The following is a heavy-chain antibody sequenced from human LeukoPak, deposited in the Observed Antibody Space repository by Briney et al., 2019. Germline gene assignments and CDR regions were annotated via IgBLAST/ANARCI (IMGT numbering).Heavy chain of an antibody. D-gene: IGHD2-2*01. J-gene: IGHJ4*02. V-gene: IGHV3-23*01. CDR1: GFTFSTYA. Sequence: GGSLRLSCAASGFTFSTYAMTWVRQAPGKGLXXXXXXXXXGGSTYYADSVKGRFTISRDNSKNTLFLQMNSLRAEDTAVYYCAKAVAGGRYCRTTSCHFDYWGQGTLVTVSS. CDR3: AKAVAGGRYCRTTSCHFDY. CDR2: XXXXGGST.